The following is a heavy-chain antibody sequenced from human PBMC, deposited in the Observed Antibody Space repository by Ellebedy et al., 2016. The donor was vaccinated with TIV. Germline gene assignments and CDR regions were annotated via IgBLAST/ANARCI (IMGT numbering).Heavy chain of an antibody. D-gene: IGHD5-12*01. CDR2: ITTGSYR. CDR1: GFTFSSYS. J-gene: IGHJ6*02. V-gene: IGHV3-21*01. CDR3: AKDRYSGFDYQWNYYFGMDV. Sequence: GESLKISCAASGFTFSSYSMNWVRQAPGQGLEWVSSITTGSYRYYADSVEGRFTISRDNAKNSLYLQMNSLRAEDTDVYFCAKDRYSGFDYQWNYYFGMDVWGQGTTVTVAS.